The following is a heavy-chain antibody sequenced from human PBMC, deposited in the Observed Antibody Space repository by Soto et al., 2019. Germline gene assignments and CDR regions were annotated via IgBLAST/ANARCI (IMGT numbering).Heavy chain of an antibody. CDR2: IRSKAYGGTT. D-gene: IGHD4-17*01. CDR3: TRARDYGDYLNWFDP. Sequence: PGGSLRLSCTASGFTFGDYAMSWSRQAPGKGLEWVGFIRSKAYGGTTEYAASVKGRFTISRDDSKSIAYLQMNSLKTEDTAVYYCTRARDYGDYLNWFDPWGQGTLVTVSS. CDR1: GFTFGDYA. V-gene: IGHV3-49*03. J-gene: IGHJ5*02.